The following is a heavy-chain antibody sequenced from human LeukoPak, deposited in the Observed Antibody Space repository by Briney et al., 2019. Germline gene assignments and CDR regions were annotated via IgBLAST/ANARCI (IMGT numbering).Heavy chain of an antibody. Sequence: SETLSLTCTVSGGSISSDHWNWIRQPAGKGLEWIGRVFGGGNTNYNPSLQSRVSTSVDTSKNQFSLNLNSVTAADTAVYYCARVMPGRGKFDCWGQGILVTVSS. CDR2: VFGGGNT. V-gene: IGHV4-4*07. J-gene: IGHJ4*02. D-gene: IGHD2-2*01. CDR1: GGSISSDH. CDR3: ARVMPGRGKFDC.